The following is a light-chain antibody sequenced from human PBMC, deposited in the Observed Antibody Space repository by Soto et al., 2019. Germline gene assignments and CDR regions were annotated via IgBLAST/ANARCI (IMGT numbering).Light chain of an antibody. Sequence: ERVMTQSPATLSLSPGERATLSCRASQSVSSNLAWYQQKPGQAPRLLIYAASTRATDIPARFSGSGSGTDFTLTISSLEPEDFAVYYCQQRSNWPPWTFGQGTKVDIK. J-gene: IGKJ1*01. CDR1: QSVSSN. CDR2: AAS. CDR3: QQRSNWPPWT. V-gene: IGKV3-11*01.